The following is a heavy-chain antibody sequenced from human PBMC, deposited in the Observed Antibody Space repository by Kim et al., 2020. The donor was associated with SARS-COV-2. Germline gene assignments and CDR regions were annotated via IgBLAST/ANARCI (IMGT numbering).Heavy chain of an antibody. V-gene: IGHV3-30-3*01. Sequence: GGSLRLSCAASGFTFSSYAMHWVRQAPGKGLEWVALISYDGSNKYYADSVKGRFTISRDNSKNTLYLQMNSLRAEDTAVYYCASLLDAFDIWGQGTMVTVSS. CDR3: ASLLDAFDI. CDR1: GFTFSSYA. J-gene: IGHJ3*02. CDR2: ISYDGSNK.